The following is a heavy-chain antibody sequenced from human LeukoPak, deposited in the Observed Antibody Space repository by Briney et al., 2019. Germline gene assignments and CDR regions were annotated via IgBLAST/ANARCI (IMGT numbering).Heavy chain of an antibody. CDR1: GYIFTDYY. D-gene: IGHD3-16*01. CDR3: ARDHNWGLFDY. Sequence: ASVKVSCKASGYIFTDYYIHWVRQAPGQGLECMGWINPNSGGTKYSQKFQDRVTMTSDTSISTAYMELSRLRSDDTAVYYCARDHNWGLFDYWGQGAMVTVSS. V-gene: IGHV1-2*02. J-gene: IGHJ4*02. CDR2: INPNSGGT.